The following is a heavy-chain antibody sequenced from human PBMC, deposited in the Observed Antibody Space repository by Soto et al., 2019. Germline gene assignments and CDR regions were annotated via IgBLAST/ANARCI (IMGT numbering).Heavy chain of an antibody. V-gene: IGHV3-30-3*01. CDR3: ARDCGGDCYPQDTKYFQH. CDR2: ISYDGSNK. Sequence: GGSLRLSCAASGFTFSSYAMHWVRQAPGKGLEWVAVISYDGSNKYYADSVKGRFTISRDNSKNTLYLQMNSLRAEDTAVYYCARDCGGDCYPQDTKYFQHWGQGTLVTVSS. CDR1: GFTFSSYA. D-gene: IGHD2-21*02. J-gene: IGHJ1*01.